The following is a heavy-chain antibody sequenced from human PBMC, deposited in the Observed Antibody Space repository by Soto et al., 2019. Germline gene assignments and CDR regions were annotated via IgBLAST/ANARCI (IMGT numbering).Heavy chain of an antibody. J-gene: IGHJ6*02. CDR1: GGTFSSYA. V-gene: IGHV1-69*13. D-gene: IGHD3-10*01. CDR2: IIPIFGTA. CDR3: ARDHKVVRRLTKSGMDV. Sequence: ASVKVSCKASGGTFSSYAISWVRQAPGQGLEWMGGIIPIFGTANYAQKFQGRVTITADESTSTAYMELSSLRSEDTAVYYCARDHKVVRRLTKSGMDVWGRGTTVTVSS.